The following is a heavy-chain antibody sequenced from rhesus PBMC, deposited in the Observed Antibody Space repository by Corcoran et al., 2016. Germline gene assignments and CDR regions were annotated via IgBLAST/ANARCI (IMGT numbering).Heavy chain of an antibody. CDR3: ARKGFDY. CDR2: INPYNGNT. V-gene: IGHV1S2*01. J-gene: IGHJ4*01. CDR1: GYTFTDYY. Sequence: QVQLVQSGAEVKKPGSSVKVSCKASGYTFTDYYMHWVRQAPRQGLEWMGWINPYNGNTKYDQKFQGRVTMTRDTSTSTAYRELSSLRSEDTAVYYCARKGFDYWGQGVLVTVSS.